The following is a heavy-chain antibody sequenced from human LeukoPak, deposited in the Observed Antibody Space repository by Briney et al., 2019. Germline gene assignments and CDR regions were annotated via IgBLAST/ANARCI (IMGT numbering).Heavy chain of an antibody. CDR3: AKDRPHPSAEPTNFDY. D-gene: IGHD1-14*01. CDR1: GFTFRSYA. J-gene: IGHJ4*02. V-gene: IGHV3-23*01. CDR2: TSGRGGST. Sequence: PGGSLRLSCAASGFTFRSYAMSWVRHPRGKGLEWVSATSGRGGSTYYADSVKGRFTVSRDNSKNTLYLQVNSLRAEDTPVYYCAKDRPHPSAEPTNFDYWGQGTLVTVSS.